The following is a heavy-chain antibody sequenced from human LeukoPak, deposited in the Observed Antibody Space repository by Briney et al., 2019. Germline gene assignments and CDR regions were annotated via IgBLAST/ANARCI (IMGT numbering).Heavy chain of an antibody. CDR2: IIPIFGTA. Sequence: ASVKASCKASGGTFSSYAISWVRQAPGQGLEWMGGIIPIFGTANYAQKFQGRVTITADESTSTAYMELSSLRSEDTAVYYCARGIQLWYTIHYFDYWGQGTLVTVSS. CDR1: GGTFSSYA. CDR3: ARGIQLWYTIHYFDY. D-gene: IGHD5-18*01. J-gene: IGHJ4*02. V-gene: IGHV1-69*13.